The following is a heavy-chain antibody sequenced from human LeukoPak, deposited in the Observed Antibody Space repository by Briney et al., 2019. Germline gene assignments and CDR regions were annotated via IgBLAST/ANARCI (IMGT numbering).Heavy chain of an antibody. CDR3: ARRSGGVYMSGY. D-gene: IGHD3-10*01. CDR1: GGSFSGYY. J-gene: IGHJ4*02. Sequence: SETLSLTCAVYGGSFSGYYWSWIRQPPGKGVEWIGEINHSGSTNYNPSLKSRVTISVDTSKNQFSLKLSSVTAADTAVYYCARRSGGVYMSGYWGQGTLVTVSS. V-gene: IGHV4-34*01. CDR2: INHSGST.